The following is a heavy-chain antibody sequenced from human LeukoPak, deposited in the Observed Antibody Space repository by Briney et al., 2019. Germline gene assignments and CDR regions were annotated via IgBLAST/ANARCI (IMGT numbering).Heavy chain of an antibody. J-gene: IGHJ4*02. CDR2: INHSGST. CDR1: GGSFSGYY. V-gene: IGHV4-34*01. CDR3: ARAQVPLLWFGELGYYFDY. Sequence: PSETLSLTCAVCGGSFSGYYWSWIRQPPGKGLEWIGEINHSGSTNYNPSLKSRVTISVDTSKNQFSLKLSSVTAADTAVYYCARAQVPLLWFGELGYYFDYWGQGTLVTVSS. D-gene: IGHD3-10*01.